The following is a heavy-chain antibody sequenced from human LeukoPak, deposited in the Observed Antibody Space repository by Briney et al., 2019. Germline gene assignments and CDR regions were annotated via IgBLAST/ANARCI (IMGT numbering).Heavy chain of an antibody. J-gene: IGHJ4*02. CDR3: ARATSGYDRI. CDR2: IYYTGST. Sequence: SETLFSSCTVSGGSISSYYWSWIRQPPGKGLESIGYIYYTGSTNSNPSLKSRVTISVDRSKNQFSLNLTSVTAADTAVYYCARATSGYDRIWGQGTLVTVSS. V-gene: IGHV4-59*01. D-gene: IGHD5-12*01. CDR1: GGSISSYY.